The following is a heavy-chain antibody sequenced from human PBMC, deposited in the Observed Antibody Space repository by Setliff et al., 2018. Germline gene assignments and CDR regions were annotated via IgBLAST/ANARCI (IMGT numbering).Heavy chain of an antibody. J-gene: IGHJ4*02. CDR1: GYTFDIYG. V-gene: IGHV1-18*01. D-gene: IGHD6-25*01. Sequence: ASVKVSCKASGYTFDIYGISWARQAPGQGLEWMGWITAYNGNTRYAQKVQGRVTMTTDTSTSTAFMELRSLRSDDTATYYCARGDHVPALDYWGQGTLVTVSS. CDR3: ARGDHVPALDY. CDR2: ITAYNGNT.